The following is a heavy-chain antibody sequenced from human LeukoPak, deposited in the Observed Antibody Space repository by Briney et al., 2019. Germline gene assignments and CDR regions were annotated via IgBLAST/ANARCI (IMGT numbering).Heavy chain of an antibody. V-gene: IGHV3-30*18. CDR1: GFTFSNYG. Sequence: PGWSLRLSCAASGFTFSNYGMHWVRQAPGKVLEWVAVISYDGSNKYYADSVKGRFTISRDNSKNTLYVQMNSLRPEDTAVYYCAKAHCSSTTCLPYGGLDIWGQGTMVTVSS. CDR3: AKAHCSSTTCLPYGGLDI. CDR2: ISYDGSNK. J-gene: IGHJ3*02. D-gene: IGHD2-2*01.